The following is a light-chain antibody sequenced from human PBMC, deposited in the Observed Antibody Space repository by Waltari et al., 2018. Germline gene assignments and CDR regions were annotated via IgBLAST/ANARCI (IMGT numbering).Light chain of an antibody. CDR1: SSDVVGYTF. CDR2: EVN. CDR3: SSYAGSNNLV. V-gene: IGLV2-8*01. J-gene: IGLJ1*01. Sequence: QSALTQPPSASGSPGQSVTISCTGTSSDVVGYTFVSWYEQHPGRAPKLMIYEVNQRHSGVPDRFSGSKAGNTASLTVSGLQAEDEADYYCSSYAGSNNLVFGTGTKVTVL.